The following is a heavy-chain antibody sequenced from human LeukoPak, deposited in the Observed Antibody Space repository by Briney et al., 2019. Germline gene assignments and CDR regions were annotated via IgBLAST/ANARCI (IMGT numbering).Heavy chain of an antibody. J-gene: IGHJ4*02. CDR1: GFTFSSYA. CDR2: ISYDGSNK. D-gene: IGHD4-17*01. CDR3: ARDYRHDYGDYFDY. Sequence: GGSLRLSCAASGFTFSSYAMHWVRQAPGKGLEWVAVISYDGSNKYYADSVKGRFTISRDNSKNTLYLRMNSLRAEDTAVYYCARDYRHDYGDYFDYWGQGTLVTVSS. V-gene: IGHV3-30-3*01.